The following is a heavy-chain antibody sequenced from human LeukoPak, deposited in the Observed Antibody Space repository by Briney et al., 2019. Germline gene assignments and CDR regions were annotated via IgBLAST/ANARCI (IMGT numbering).Heavy chain of an antibody. CDR3: ARDYYDSSGYYLGWFDP. Sequence: KASETLSLTCAVYGGSFSGYYWSWIRQPPGKGLEWIGYTYYSGSTNYNPSLKSRVTISVDTSKNQFSLKLSSVTAADTAVYYCARDYYDSSGYYLGWFDPWGQGTLVTVSS. V-gene: IGHV4-59*01. D-gene: IGHD3-22*01. CDR2: TYYSGST. CDR1: GGSFSGYY. J-gene: IGHJ5*02.